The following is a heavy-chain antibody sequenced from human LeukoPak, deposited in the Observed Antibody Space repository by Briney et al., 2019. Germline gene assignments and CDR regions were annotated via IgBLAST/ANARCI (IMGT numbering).Heavy chain of an antibody. Sequence: PSETLSLTCTVSGGSISSGGYYWSWIRQPPGKGLEWIGYIYHSGSTNYNPSLKSRVTISVDTSKNQFSLKLSSVTAADTAVYYCARDLARMVRGVIGYWGQGTLVTVSS. D-gene: IGHD3-10*01. CDR1: GGSISSGGYY. V-gene: IGHV4-30-2*01. CDR2: IYHSGST. J-gene: IGHJ4*02. CDR3: ARDLARMVRGVIGY.